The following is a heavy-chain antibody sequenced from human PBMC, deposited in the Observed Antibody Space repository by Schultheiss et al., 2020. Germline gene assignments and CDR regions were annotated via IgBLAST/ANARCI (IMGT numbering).Heavy chain of an antibody. V-gene: IGHV4-61*01. CDR1: GGSISSSSYY. J-gene: IGHJ4*02. D-gene: IGHD2-21*02. CDR3: ARDSGAYCGGDCYSSFDY. CDR2: IYYSGST. Sequence: SETLSLTCTVSGGSISSSSYYWGWIRQPPGKGLEWIGYIYYSGSTNYNPSLKSRVTISVDTSKNEFSLKLTSVTAADTAVYYCARDSGAYCGGDCYSSFDYWGQGTLVTVSS.